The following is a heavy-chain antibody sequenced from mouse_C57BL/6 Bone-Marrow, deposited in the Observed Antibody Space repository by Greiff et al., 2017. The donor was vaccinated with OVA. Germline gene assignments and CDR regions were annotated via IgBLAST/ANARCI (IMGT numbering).Heavy chain of an antibody. J-gene: IGHJ1*03. CDR1: EYEFPSHD. CDR3: ARHAPDYYGSSYWYFDV. CDR2: INSDGGST. Sequence: VQLVESGGGLVQPGESLKLSCESNEYEFPSHDMSWVRKTPEKRLELVAAINSDGGSTYYPDTMERRFIISRDNTKKTLYLQMSSLRSEDTALYYCARHAPDYYGSSYWYFDVWGTGTTVTVSS. D-gene: IGHD1-1*01. V-gene: IGHV5-2*01.